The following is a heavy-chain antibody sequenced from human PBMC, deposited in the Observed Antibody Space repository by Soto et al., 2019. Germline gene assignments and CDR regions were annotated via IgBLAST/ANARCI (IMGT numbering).Heavy chain of an antibody. CDR1: RGSMRSSLNH. J-gene: IGHJ5*02. Sequence: SETQSLTCIVSRGSMRSSLNHWGWIRQPPGKGLEWIGYINYSGTTYYNPSLQSRVTISVDTSNSHFSLTLSSVTAADTAVYYCARLGAYYQSLDPWGPGTLVTVSS. CDR3: ARLGAYYQSLDP. CDR2: INYSGTT. V-gene: IGHV4-39*02. D-gene: IGHD2-21*01.